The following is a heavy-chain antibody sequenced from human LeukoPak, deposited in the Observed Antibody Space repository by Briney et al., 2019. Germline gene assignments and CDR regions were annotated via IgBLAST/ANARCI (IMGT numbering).Heavy chain of an antibody. CDR1: GGSISSSSYY. Sequence: PSETLSLTCTVSGGSISSSSYYWGWIRQPPGKGLEWIGSIYYSGSTYYNPSLKSRVTIFVDTSKNQFSLKLSSVTAADTAVYYCARHVSTIGESFFDYWGQGTLVTVSS. CDR3: ARHVSTIGESFFDY. D-gene: IGHD2/OR15-2a*01. CDR2: IYYSGST. J-gene: IGHJ4*02. V-gene: IGHV4-39*01.